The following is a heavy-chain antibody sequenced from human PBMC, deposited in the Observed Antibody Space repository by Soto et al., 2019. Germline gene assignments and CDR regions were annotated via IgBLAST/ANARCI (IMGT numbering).Heavy chain of an antibody. V-gene: IGHV4-59*01. CDR1: GGSISSYS. D-gene: IGHD3-10*01. J-gene: IGHJ6*02. CDR3: ARGLRSGNWNPSYAMDV. Sequence: QVQLQESGPGLVKPSETLSLTCTVSGGSISSYSWSWIRQPPGKGLEWIGYMYNSGSTNYNPSLRSRVTMSVDTPKNQFFLNLTSVTAADTAVYYCARGLRSGNWNPSYAMDVWGQGTTVTVSS. CDR2: MYNSGST.